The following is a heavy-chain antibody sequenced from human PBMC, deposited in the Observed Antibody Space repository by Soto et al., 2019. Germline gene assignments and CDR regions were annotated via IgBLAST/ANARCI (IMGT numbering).Heavy chain of an antibody. J-gene: IGHJ6*03. V-gene: IGHV1-8*01. D-gene: IGHD3-10*01. CDR1: GYTFTSYD. CDR2: MNPNSGNT. Sequence: ASVKVSCKASGYTFTSYDINWVRQATGQELERMGWMNPNSGNTGYAQKFQGRVTMTRNTSISTAYMELSSLRSEDTAVSSCSRSWTGRNYYYYMDVWGKGTTVTVSS. CDR3: SRSWTGRNYYYYMDV.